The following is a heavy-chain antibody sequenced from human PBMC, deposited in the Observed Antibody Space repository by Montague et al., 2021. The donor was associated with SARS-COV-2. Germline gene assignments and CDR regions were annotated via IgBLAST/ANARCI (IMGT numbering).Heavy chain of an antibody. Sequence: SETLSLTCVVSGGSLSTHNYWSWVRQPPGKGLEWIGEVYHSGNANYNASFKGRATISVDKSKNQFSLRLTSVTAADTAVYYCACKRITRGWLAPWGQGTLVTVSS. CDR3: ACKRITRGWLAP. V-gene: IGHV4/OR15-8*01. J-gene: IGHJ5*02. CDR1: GGSLSTHNY. CDR2: VYHSGNA. D-gene: IGHD1-14*01.